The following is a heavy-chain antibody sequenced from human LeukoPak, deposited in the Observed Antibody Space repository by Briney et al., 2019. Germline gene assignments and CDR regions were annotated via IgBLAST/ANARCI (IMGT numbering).Heavy chain of an antibody. Sequence: GRSLRLSCAASGFTFSSYAMHWVRQAPGEGLEWVAVISYDGSNKYYADSVKGRFTISRDNSKNTLYLQMNSLRAEDTAVYYCARVLGATSLLQVDYWGQGTLVTVSS. J-gene: IGHJ4*02. D-gene: IGHD1-26*01. V-gene: IGHV3-30-3*01. CDR3: ARVLGATSLLQVDY. CDR1: GFTFSSYA. CDR2: ISYDGSNK.